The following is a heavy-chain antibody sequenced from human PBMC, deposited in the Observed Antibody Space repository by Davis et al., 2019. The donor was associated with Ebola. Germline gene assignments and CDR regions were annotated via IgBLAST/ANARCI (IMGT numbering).Heavy chain of an antibody. J-gene: IGHJ6*02. CDR2: ISGSAGST. CDR1: GFTFSSYA. V-gene: IGHV3-23*01. CDR3: AKEARTLYYYYYGMDV. Sequence: GESLKISCAASGFTFSSYAMSWVRQAPGKGLEWVSAISGSAGSTYYADSVKGRFTISRDNSKNTLYLQMNSLRAEDTAVYYCAKEARTLYYYYYGMDVWGQGTTVTVSS.